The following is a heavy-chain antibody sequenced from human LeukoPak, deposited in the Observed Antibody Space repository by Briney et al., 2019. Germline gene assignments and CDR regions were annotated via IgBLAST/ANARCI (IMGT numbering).Heavy chain of an antibody. V-gene: IGHV1-18*01. J-gene: IGHJ5*02. CDR3: ARDRRSGAAAGIIFDP. Sequence: ASVKVSCKASGYTFTSYGISGVRQAPGQGREWMGWISSYNGNTNYAQKLQGRVTMTTDTSTSTAYMKLRSLRSDDTAVYYCARDRRSGAAAGIIFDPWGQGTLVTVSS. D-gene: IGHD6-13*01. CDR1: GYTFTSYG. CDR2: ISSYNGNT.